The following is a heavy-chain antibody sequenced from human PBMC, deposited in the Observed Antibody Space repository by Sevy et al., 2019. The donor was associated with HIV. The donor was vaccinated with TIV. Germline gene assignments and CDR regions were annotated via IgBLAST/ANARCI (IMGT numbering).Heavy chain of an antibody. J-gene: IGHJ5*02. Sequence: SETLSLTCNVSGASIRSYSWTWIRQPPGKGLEWIGNIFYRGTTDSNPSLKSRVTISVDTSQNQVSLWVNSVTASDTAVYFCARLECSGEDNCYNHWGQGTPVTVSS. D-gene: IGHD2-15*01. CDR3: ARLECSGEDNCYNH. CDR1: GASIRSYS. CDR2: IFYRGTT. V-gene: IGHV4-59*01.